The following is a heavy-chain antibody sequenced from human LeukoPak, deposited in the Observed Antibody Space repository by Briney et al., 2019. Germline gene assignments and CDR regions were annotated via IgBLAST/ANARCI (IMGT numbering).Heavy chain of an antibody. Sequence: PSETLSLTCTVSGGSISSNTYYWGWIRRPPGKGLEWIGNIHYSGSTYYNPSLKSRVTISVDTSKNQFSQNLSSLSAADTAVYYCATSDTVSTYNWFDPWGQGTLVTVSS. D-gene: IGHD5/OR15-5a*01. J-gene: IGHJ5*02. CDR2: IHYSGST. CDR1: GGSISSNTYY. V-gene: IGHV4-39*01. CDR3: ATSDTVSTYNWFDP.